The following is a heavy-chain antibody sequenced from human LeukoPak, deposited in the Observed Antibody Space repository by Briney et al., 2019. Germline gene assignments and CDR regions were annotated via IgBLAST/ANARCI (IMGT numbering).Heavy chain of an antibody. V-gene: IGHV1-18*01. CDR1: GYTFTNYG. J-gene: IGHJ3*02. D-gene: IGHD6-13*01. CDR2: ITTHNGNT. CDR3: ASWGAAAVTDAFDI. Sequence: ASVKVSCKASGYTFTNYGLSWVRQAPGQGLEWMGWITTHNGNTNYAQKLQGRVTMTTDTSTSTAYMDLRSLRSDDTAVYYCASWGAAAVTDAFDIWGQGTMVTVSS.